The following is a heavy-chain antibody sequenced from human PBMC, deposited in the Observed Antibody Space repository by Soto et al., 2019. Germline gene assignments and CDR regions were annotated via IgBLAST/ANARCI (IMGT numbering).Heavy chain of an antibody. J-gene: IGHJ4*02. D-gene: IGHD2-15*01. CDR3: ARYDCSGGICYFPGGY. CDR2: ITGSGHTT. Sequence: EVQLLESGGGLVQPGGSLRLSCAASGFTFSSYSMSWARQAPGKGLEWVSAITGSGHTTYYADSVKGRFTISRDNSKNTLYPQMNSLRAEDTAVYYCARYDCSGGICYFPGGYWGQGTLVTVSS. CDR1: GFTFSSYS. V-gene: IGHV3-23*01.